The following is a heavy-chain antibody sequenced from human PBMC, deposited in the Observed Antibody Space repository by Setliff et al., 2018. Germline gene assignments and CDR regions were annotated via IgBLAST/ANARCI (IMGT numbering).Heavy chain of an antibody. CDR2: ISYSGGV. D-gene: IGHD3-16*01. CDR3: ARLNYGIPFHYYMDV. Sequence: PSETLSLTCSLSGVTIGGNNYYYWAWIRQPPGKGLEWVGTISYSGGVFYNPSLKSRVAISADTSRIQFSLKLRSVTAADTAVYYCARLNYGIPFHYYMDVWGEGTMVTVSS. J-gene: IGHJ6*03. V-gene: IGHV4-39*07. CDR1: GVTIGGNNYYY.